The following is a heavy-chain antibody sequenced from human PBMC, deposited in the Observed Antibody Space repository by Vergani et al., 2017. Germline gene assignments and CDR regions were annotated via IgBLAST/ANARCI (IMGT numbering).Heavy chain of an antibody. CDR1: GFTFNSYG. Sequence: QVQLVESGGGVVQPGGSLRLSCAASGFTFNSYGMHWVRQAPGKGLEWVASIRSDESRRYYGDSMEGPFTISRDNSKNTLYLQMKSLRPEDTAVYYCAKDRDFLVSGSGWYAFDYWGQGILVTVSS. V-gene: IGHV3-30*02. D-gene: IGHD6-19*01. CDR3: AKDRDFLVSGSGWYAFDY. CDR2: IRSDESRR. J-gene: IGHJ4*02.